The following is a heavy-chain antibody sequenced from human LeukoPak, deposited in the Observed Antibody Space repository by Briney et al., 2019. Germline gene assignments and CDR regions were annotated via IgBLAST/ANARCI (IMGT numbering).Heavy chain of an antibody. Sequence: GGSLRLSCAASGFTFSSYAMHWVRQAPGKGLEWVAVISYDGSNKYYADSVKGRFTISRDNSKNTLYLQMNSLRAEDTAVYYCARGKVEDTRIVVVITAFDYWGQGTLVTVSS. D-gene: IGHD3-22*01. CDR1: GFTFSSYA. J-gene: IGHJ4*02. CDR2: ISYDGSNK. V-gene: IGHV3-30*04. CDR3: ARGKVEDTRIVVVITAFDY.